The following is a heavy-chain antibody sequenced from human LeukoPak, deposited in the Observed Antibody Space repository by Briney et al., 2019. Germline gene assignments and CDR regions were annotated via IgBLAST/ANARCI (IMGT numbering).Heavy chain of an antibody. J-gene: IGHJ6*03. D-gene: IGHD1-1*01. CDR2: IGTASDT. CDR3: ARGPPRGKYYYMDV. V-gene: IGHV3-13*01. CDR1: GFTLSSFD. Sequence: GGSLRLSCAASGFTLSSFDMHWVRQPTGQGLGWVSTIGTASDTYYPGSVEGRFTLSRDNAKNSLYLQMNSLTAGDTAVYYCARGPPRGKYYYMDVWGKGTTVTVSS.